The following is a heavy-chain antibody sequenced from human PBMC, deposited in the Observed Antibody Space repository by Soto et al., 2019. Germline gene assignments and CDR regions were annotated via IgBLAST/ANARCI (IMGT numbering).Heavy chain of an antibody. CDR3: ARVQGRRWKLDPNNWFDP. V-gene: IGHV1-8*01. D-gene: IGHD1-1*01. Sequence: GASVKVSCKASGYTFTSYDINWVRQATGQGLEWMGWMNPNSGNTGYAQKFQGRVTMTRNTSISTAYMELSSLRSEDTAVYYCARVQGRRWKLDPNNWFDPWGQGTLVTVSS. CDR1: GYTFTSYD. CDR2: MNPNSGNT. J-gene: IGHJ5*02.